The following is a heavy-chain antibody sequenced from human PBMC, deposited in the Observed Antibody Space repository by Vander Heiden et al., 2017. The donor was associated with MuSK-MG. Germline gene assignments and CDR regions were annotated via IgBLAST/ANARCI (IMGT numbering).Heavy chain of an antibody. Sequence: QVQLQQWGAGLLKPSETLSLTCAVYGGSFSGYYWSWIRQPPGKGLEWIGEINHRGSTNYNPSLKSRVTISVDTSKNQFSLKLNSVTAADTAVYYCARGFVVRSLTAYYYYMDVWGKGTTVTVSS. CDR3: ARGFVVRSLTAYYYYMDV. J-gene: IGHJ6*03. CDR1: GGSFSGYY. D-gene: IGHD3-10*01. V-gene: IGHV4-34*01. CDR2: INHRGST.